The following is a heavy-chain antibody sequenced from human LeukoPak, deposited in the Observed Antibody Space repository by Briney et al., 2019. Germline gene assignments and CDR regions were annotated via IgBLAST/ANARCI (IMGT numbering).Heavy chain of an antibody. CDR3: ARGGLYSSSSPPDY. CDR2: IIPIFGTA. Sequence: GASVKVSCKASGGTFSSYAISWVRQAPGQGLEWMGGIIPIFGTANYAQKFQGRVTITTDESTSTAYMELSSLRSEDTAVYYCARGGLYSSSSPPDYWGQGTLVTVSS. D-gene: IGHD6-6*01. CDR1: GGTFSSYA. V-gene: IGHV1-69*05. J-gene: IGHJ4*02.